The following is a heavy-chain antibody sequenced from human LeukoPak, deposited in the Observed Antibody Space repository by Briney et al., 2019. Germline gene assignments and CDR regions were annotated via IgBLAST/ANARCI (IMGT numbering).Heavy chain of an antibody. CDR3: ARLDYYDSSGYYAIPFFDY. CDR2: IYYSGST. J-gene: IGHJ4*02. V-gene: IGHV4-39*01. D-gene: IGHD3-22*01. Sequence: SETLSLTCTVSGGSISSSSYYWGWIRQPPGKGLEWIGSIYYSGSTYYNPSLMSRVTISVDTSKNQFSLELSSVTAADTAVYYCARLDYYDSSGYYAIPFFDYWGQGTLVTVSS. CDR1: GGSISSSSYY.